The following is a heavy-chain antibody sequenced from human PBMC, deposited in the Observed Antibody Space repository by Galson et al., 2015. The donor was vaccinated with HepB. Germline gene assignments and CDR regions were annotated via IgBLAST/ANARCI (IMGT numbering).Heavy chain of an antibody. D-gene: IGHD5-18*01. V-gene: IGHV3-53*01. J-gene: IGHJ3*02. CDR1: GFTVSSNY. CDR3: ARVLRRYSYTLDAFDI. Sequence: SLRLSCAASGFTVSSNYMSWVRQAPGKGLEWVSVIYSGGSTYYADSVKGRFTISRDNSEDTLYLQMNSLRAEDTAVYYCARVLRRYSYTLDAFDIWGQGTMVTVSS. CDR2: IYSGGST.